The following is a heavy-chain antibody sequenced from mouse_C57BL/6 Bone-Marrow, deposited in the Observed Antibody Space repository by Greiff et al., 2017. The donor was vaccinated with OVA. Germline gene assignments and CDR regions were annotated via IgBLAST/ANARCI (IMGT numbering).Heavy chain of an antibody. D-gene: IGHD2-5*01. V-gene: IGHV5-9*01. J-gene: IGHJ1*03. CDR3: ARQYSNYRWYFDV. Sequence: DVKLVESGGGLVKPGGSLKLSCAASGFTFSSYTMSWVRQTPEKRLEWVATISGGGGNTYYPDSVKGRFTISRDNAKNTLYLQMSSLRSEDTALYYCARQYSNYRWYFDVWGTGTTVTVSS. CDR2: ISGGGGNT. CDR1: GFTFSSYT.